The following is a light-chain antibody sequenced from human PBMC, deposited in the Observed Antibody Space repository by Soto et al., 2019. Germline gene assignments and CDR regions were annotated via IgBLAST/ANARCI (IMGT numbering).Light chain of an antibody. J-gene: IGKJ1*01. CDR1: RGINND. Sequence: DIQMTQSPSSLSASVGDRVTITCRASRGINNDLAWYQQKPGKGPSLLIYAASTLHSGVPSRFSGSGSGTDFTLTISSLQPEDVATYFCQKYNSAPWTFGQGTKMEIK. CDR2: AAS. CDR3: QKYNSAPWT. V-gene: IGKV1-27*01.